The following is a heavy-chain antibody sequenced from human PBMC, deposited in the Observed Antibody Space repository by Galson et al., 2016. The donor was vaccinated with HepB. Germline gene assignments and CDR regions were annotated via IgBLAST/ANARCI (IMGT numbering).Heavy chain of an antibody. D-gene: IGHD2-15*01. CDR3: ARVWDICGHGIHGMDV. CDR2: IYYSGST. CDR1: GGPISGYY. Sequence: SETLSLTCTVSGGPISGYYWSWFRQPPGKGLAWIGYIYYSGSTNFNPSLKSRVTISLDTSKNQFSLRLSSVTAADTAIYYCARVWDICGHGIHGMDVWGQGATVTVSS. J-gene: IGHJ6*02. V-gene: IGHV4-59*01.